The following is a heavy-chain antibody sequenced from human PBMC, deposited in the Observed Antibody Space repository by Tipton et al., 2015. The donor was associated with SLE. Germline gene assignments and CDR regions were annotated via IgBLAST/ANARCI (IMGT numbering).Heavy chain of an antibody. CDR1: GDSITTSNYY. CDR2: IFHTGST. J-gene: IGHJ4*02. Sequence: TLSLTCIVSGDSITTSNYYWDWIRQPPGKGLEWIGSIFHTGSTYYNPSLRSRVTISVDTSENHFSLKLSSVTAADTAVYYCARGGVGGYDYFDHWGQGTLVTVSS. V-gene: IGHV4-39*07. CDR3: ARGGVGGYDYFDH. D-gene: IGHD5-12*01.